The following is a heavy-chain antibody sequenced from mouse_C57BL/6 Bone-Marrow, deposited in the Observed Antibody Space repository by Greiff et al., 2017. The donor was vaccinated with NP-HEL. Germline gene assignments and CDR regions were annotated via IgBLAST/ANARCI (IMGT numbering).Heavy chain of an antibody. J-gene: IGHJ2*01. D-gene: IGHD1-1*01. CDR2: FYPGSGSI. CDR3: ARHEEIYYYGSSPYYFDY. Sequence: VKLQQSGAELVKPGASVKLSCKASGYTFTEYTIHWVKQRSGQGLEWIGWFYPGSGSIKYNEKFKDKATLTADKSSSTVYMELSRLTSEDSAVYFCARHEEIYYYGSSPYYFDYWGQGTTLTVSS. V-gene: IGHV1-62-2*01. CDR1: GYTFTEYT.